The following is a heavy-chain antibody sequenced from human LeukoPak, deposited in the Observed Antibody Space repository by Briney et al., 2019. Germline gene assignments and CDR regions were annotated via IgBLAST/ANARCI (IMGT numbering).Heavy chain of an antibody. CDR2: IYYSGST. V-gene: IGHV4-59*01. J-gene: IGHJ4*02. CDR3: ARRRSSLYPFDY. CDR1: GGSISSYY. Sequence: SETLSLTCTASGGSISSYYWSWIRQPPGKGLEWIGYIYYSGSTNYNPSLKSRVTISVDTSKNQFSLKLSSVTAADTAVYYCARRRSSLYPFDYWGQGALVTVSS. D-gene: IGHD6-13*01.